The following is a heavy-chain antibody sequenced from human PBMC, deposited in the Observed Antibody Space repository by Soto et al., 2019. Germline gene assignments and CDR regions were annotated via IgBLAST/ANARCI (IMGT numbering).Heavy chain of an antibody. CDR2: IKQDGSEK. Sequence: QGKGLEWVANIKQDGSEKYYVDSVKGRFTISRDNAKNSPYLQMNRLSAEDTAVYYRDSRRRVGLVSPVQRSLPSDL. J-gene: IGHJ2*01. D-gene: IGHD3-3*01. CDR3: DSRRRVGLVSPVQRSLPSDL. V-gene: IGHV3-7*01.